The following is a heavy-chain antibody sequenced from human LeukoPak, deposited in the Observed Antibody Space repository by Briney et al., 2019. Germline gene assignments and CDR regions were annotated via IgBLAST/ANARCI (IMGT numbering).Heavy chain of an antibody. J-gene: IGHJ4*02. CDR1: GFTFNTYA. D-gene: IGHD1-26*01. CDR2: ISGSGRGGRT. Sequence: GGSLRLSCATSGFTFNTYAMSWVRQAPGKGLEWVSNISGSGRGGRTYYADSVKGRFTISRDNSKNTLYLQMSSLRAEDTAVYYCAKGGWAFDYWGQGTLVTVSS. CDR3: AKGGWAFDY. V-gene: IGHV3-23*01.